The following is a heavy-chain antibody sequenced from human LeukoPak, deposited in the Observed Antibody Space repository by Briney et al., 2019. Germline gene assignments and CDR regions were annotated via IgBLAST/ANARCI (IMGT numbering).Heavy chain of an antibody. V-gene: IGHV4-59*01. CDR3: AGEIPRWDGYNYGY. CDR2: IYYSGST. D-gene: IGHD5-24*01. Sequence: SETLSLTCTVSGGSISSYYWSWIRQPPGKGLEWIGYIYYSGSTNYNPSLKSRVTISVDTSKNQFSLKLSSVTAADTAVYYCAGEIPRWDGYNYGYWGQGTLVTVSS. CDR1: GGSISSYY. J-gene: IGHJ4*02.